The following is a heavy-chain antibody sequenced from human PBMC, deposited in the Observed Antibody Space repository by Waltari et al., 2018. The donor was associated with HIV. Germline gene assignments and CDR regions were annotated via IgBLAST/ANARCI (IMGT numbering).Heavy chain of an antibody. CDR3: SRRKGVGYCSGGSCHFYY. CDR1: GGSISSSSSY. V-gene: IGHV4-39*01. J-gene: IGHJ4*02. D-gene: IGHD2-15*01. CDR2: SYYSGST. Sequence: QLQLQESGPGLVKPSETLSITCTVSGGSISSSSSYWGWIRQPPGKGLEWIGSSYYSGSTDYHPSLKSRVTISVDTSKNQFSLKLSSVTAADTAVYYCSRRKGVGYCSGGSCHFYYWGQGTLVTVSS.